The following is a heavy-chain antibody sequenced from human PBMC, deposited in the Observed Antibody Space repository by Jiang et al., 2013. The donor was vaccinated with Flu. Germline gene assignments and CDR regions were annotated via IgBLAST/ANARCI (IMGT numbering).Heavy chain of an antibody. Sequence: ELLKPSETLSLTCTVSGGSISSSSYYWGWIRQPPGKGLEWIGSIYYSGSTYYNPSLKSRVTISVDTSKNQFSLKLSSVTAADTAVYYCARHPDYGEPYYMDVWGQRDHGSPSP. CDR2: IYYSGST. V-gene: IGHV4-39*01. J-gene: IGHJ6*03. D-gene: IGHD4-17*01. CDR1: GGSISSSSYY. CDR3: ARHPDYGEPYYMDV.